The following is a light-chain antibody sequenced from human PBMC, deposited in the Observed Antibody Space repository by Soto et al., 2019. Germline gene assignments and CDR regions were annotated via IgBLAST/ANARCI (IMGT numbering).Light chain of an antibody. CDR2: AAS. CDR3: QQSYSTPLT. V-gene: IGKV1-39*01. Sequence: DLPMTQSPSSLSASVGDRVTITCRARQSISSYLNWYQQKPGQDPQLLIYAASSLQSGVPSRFSGSGSGTDFTLTISSLQPEDFATYYCQQSYSTPLTCGGGTKVEIK. CDR1: QSISSY. J-gene: IGKJ4*01.